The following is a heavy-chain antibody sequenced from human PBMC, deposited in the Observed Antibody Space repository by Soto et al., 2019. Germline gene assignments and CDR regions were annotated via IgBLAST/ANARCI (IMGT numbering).Heavy chain of an antibody. Sequence: GGSLRLSCAVSGFIFSDFSMNWVRQAQGKGLEWVASIGSSGGYIFYADAVKGRFTISRDNAKKSLDLQINSLRAEDTAVYYCAREKKHQSLGGRFGMDVWGQGTTVTVSS. CDR3: AREKKHQSLGGRFGMDV. J-gene: IGHJ6*02. CDR1: GFIFSDFS. V-gene: IGHV3-21*01. CDR2: IGSSGGYI. D-gene: IGHD2-2*01.